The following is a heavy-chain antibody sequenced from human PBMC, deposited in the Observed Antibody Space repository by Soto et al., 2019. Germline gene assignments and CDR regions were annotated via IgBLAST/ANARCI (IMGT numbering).Heavy chain of an antibody. CDR2: IKDDGSEK. CDR3: ARDWGTPGRGSAVGYYYHYGMDV. CDR1: EFTFNTYW. V-gene: IGHV3-7*05. Sequence: EVQLVESGGGLVQPGGSLRLSCLASEFTFNTYWMNWVRQAPGRGLEWVANIKDDGSEKNYVDSVKGRFTISRDNAKNSLSLKMNSLRGEDTAVYFCARDWGTPGRGSAVGYYYHYGMDVWGQGTTVTVSS. D-gene: IGHD6-19*01. J-gene: IGHJ6*02.